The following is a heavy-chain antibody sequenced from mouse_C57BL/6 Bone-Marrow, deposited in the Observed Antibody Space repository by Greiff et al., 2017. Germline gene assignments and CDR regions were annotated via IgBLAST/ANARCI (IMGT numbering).Heavy chain of an antibody. Sequence: VQLQQSGAELVQPGASVKLSCKASGFTFTDYDMNWVKQRPGQGLEWIGWIYPGDGSTKYNEKFKGKVTLTVDTSSNTPYMELNSLTSEDSAVYFCARDDGGSYWYFDYWGKGTTVTVSS. CDR3: ARDDGGSYWYFDY. D-gene: IGHD1-1*02. V-gene: IGHV1-85*01. CDR2: IYPGDGST. CDR1: GFTFTDYD. J-gene: IGHJ1*03.